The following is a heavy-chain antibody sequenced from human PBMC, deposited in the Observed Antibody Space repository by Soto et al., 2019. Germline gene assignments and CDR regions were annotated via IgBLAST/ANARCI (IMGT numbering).Heavy chain of an antibody. CDR1: GGSISSTTYY. Sequence: SETLSLTCAVSGGSISSTTYYWAWIRQPPGKGLEWVATIYYSGATYYNPSLKSRLTISIDTSKNQFSPRLSSVTAADTAMYYCARYYDTSNRPYFHHWGQGTRVTVSS. V-gene: IGHV4-39*01. CDR3: ARYYDTSNRPYFHH. J-gene: IGHJ1*01. D-gene: IGHD3-22*01. CDR2: IYYSGAT.